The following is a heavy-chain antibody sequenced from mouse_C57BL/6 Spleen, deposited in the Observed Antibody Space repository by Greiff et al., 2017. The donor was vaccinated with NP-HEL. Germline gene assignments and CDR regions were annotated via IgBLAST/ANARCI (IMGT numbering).Heavy chain of an antibody. CDR2: IYPGSGNT. D-gene: IGHD2-10*02. CDR1: GYTFTDYY. CDR3: ATQYGNYWFAY. Sequence: QVQLQQSGAELVRPGASVKLSCKASGYTFTDYYINWVKQRPGQGLEWIARIYPGSGNTYYNEKFKGKATLTAEKSSSTAYMQLSSLTSEDSAVYFCATQYGNYWFAYWGQGTLVTVSA. J-gene: IGHJ3*01. V-gene: IGHV1-76*01.